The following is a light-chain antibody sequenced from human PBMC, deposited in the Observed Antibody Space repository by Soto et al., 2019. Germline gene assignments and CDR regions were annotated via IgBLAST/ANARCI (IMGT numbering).Light chain of an antibody. Sequence: QSVLTQPASVSGSPGQSITISCTGTSSDVGSYNLVSWYQQHPGKAPKVMIYEDSKRPSGVSNRFSGSKSGNTASLTISGRQAEDEADYYCCSYAGSSTSVVFGGGTKLTVL. J-gene: IGLJ2*01. V-gene: IGLV2-23*01. CDR2: EDS. CDR3: CSYAGSSTSVV. CDR1: SSDVGSYNL.